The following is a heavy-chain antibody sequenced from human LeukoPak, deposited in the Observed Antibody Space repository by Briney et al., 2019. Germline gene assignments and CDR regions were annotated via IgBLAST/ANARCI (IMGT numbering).Heavy chain of an antibody. D-gene: IGHD3-10*01. V-gene: IGHV4-59*01. CDR1: GGSISSYY. J-gene: IGHJ4*02. CDR2: IYYSGST. Sequence: SETLSLTCTVSGGSISSYYWSWLRQPPGKGLEWVGYIYYSGSTNYNPSLKSRVTISVDTSKNQFSLKLSSVTAADTAVYYCARALRPYYFDYWGQGTLVTVSS. CDR3: ARALRPYYFDY.